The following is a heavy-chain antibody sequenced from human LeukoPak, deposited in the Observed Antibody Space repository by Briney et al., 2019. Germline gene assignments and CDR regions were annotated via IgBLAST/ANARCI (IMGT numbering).Heavy chain of an antibody. CDR1: GFTFSSYS. V-gene: IGHV3-21*01. D-gene: IGHD6-13*01. CDR2: ISSSSSSYI. CDR3: ARVRKIAAAGRLEFFDY. J-gene: IGHJ4*02. Sequence: SGGSLRLSCAASGFTFSSYSMNWVRQAPGKGLEWVSSISSSSSSYIYYADSVKGRFTISRDNAKNSLYLQMNSLRAEDTAVYYCARVRKIAAAGRLEFFDYWGQGTLVTVSS.